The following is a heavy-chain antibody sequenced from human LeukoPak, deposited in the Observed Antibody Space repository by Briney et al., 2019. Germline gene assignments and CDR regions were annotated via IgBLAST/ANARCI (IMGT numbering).Heavy chain of an antibody. CDR2: ISWNSGSI. J-gene: IGHJ6*02. D-gene: IGHD3-3*01. CDR3: AKDVQAFSYAMDV. Sequence: GGSLRLSCAASGFTFDDYAMHWVRQAPGKGLEWVSGISWNSGSIGYADSVKGRFTISRDNAKNSLYLQMNSLRAEDTALYYCAKDVQAFSYAMDVWGQGTTVTVSS. CDR1: GFTFDDYA. V-gene: IGHV3-9*01.